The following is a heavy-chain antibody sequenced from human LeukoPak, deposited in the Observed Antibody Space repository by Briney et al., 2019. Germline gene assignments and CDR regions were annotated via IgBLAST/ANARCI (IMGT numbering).Heavy chain of an antibody. D-gene: IGHD3-3*01. J-gene: IGHJ5*02. CDR1: GGSISSYY. CDR2: IYYSGST. V-gene: IGHV4-59*01. CDR3: ARAYYDFWGGSNNWFDP. Sequence: SETLSLTCTVSGGSISSYYWSWIRQPPGKGLEWIGYIYYSGSTNYNPSLKSRVTISVDTSKNQFSLKLSSVTAADTAVYYCARAYYDFWGGSNNWFDPWGQGTLVTVSS.